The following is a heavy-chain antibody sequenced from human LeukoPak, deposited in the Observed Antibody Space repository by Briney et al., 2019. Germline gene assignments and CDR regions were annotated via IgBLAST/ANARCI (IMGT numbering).Heavy chain of an antibody. CDR3: ARGEEVATIPTLNWYFDL. Sequence: ASVKVSCKASGYTFTSYYMHWVRQAPGQGLEWMGIINPSGGSTSYAQKFQGRVTMTRDTSTSTVYMELSSLRSEDTAVYYCARGEEVATIPTLNWYFDLWGRGTLVIVSS. CDR1: GYTFTSYY. CDR2: INPSGGST. D-gene: IGHD5-24*01. J-gene: IGHJ2*01. V-gene: IGHV1-46*01.